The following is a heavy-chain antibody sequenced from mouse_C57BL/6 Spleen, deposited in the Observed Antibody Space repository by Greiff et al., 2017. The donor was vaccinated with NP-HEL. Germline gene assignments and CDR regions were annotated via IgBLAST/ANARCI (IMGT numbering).Heavy chain of an antibody. CDR3: ARDYGSSYVHYYAMDY. Sequence: EVQGVESGGGLVKPGGSLKLSCAASGFTFSDYGMHWVRQAPEKGLEWVAYISSGSSTIYYADTVKGRFTISRDNAKNTLFLQMTSLRSEDTAMYYCARDYGSSYVHYYAMDYWGQGTSVTVSS. J-gene: IGHJ4*01. D-gene: IGHD1-1*01. CDR1: GFTFSDYG. V-gene: IGHV5-17*01. CDR2: ISSGSSTI.